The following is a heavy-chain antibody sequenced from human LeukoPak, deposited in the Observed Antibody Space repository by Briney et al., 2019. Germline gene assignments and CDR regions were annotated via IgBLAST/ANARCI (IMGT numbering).Heavy chain of an antibody. Sequence: GGSLRLSCAASGFTFSSYELNWVRQAPGMGLEWVSYISSSGSTISYADSVKGRFTISRDNAKNSLYLQMNSLRAEDMALYYCAKSRYYDFWSGYYFDYWGQGTLVTVSS. CDR1: GFTFSSYE. CDR3: AKSRYYDFWSGYYFDY. CDR2: ISSSGSTI. D-gene: IGHD3-3*01. J-gene: IGHJ4*02. V-gene: IGHV3-48*03.